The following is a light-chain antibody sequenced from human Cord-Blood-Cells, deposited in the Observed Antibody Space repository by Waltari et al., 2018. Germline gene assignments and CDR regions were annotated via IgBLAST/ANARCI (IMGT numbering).Light chain of an antibody. CDR2: EGS. CDR3: CSYAGSSTWV. V-gene: IGLV2-23*01. CDR1: SSDVGSYNL. Sequence: QSALTQPASVSGSPGQSITISSTGTSSDVGSYNLASWYQQNPGKDPKLMIYEGSKRPSGVSNRFSGSKSGNTASLTISGLQAEDEADYYCCSYAGSSTWVFGGGTKLTVL. J-gene: IGLJ3*02.